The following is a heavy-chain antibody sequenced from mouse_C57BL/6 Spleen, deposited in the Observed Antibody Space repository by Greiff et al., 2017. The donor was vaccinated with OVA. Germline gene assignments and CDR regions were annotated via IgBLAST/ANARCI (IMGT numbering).Heavy chain of an antibody. J-gene: IGHJ4*01. CDR2: IWGGGST. D-gene: IGHD2-3*01. Sequence: VQLQESGPGLVAPSQSLSITCTVSGFSLTSYGVDWVRQPPGKGLEWLGVIWGGGSTNYNSALMSRLSISKDNSKSQVFLKMNRLQTDDTAMYYCAKRGYDGYYVGGYAMDYWGQGTSVTVSS. V-gene: IGHV2-9*01. CDR3: AKRGYDGYYVGGYAMDY. CDR1: GFSLTSYG.